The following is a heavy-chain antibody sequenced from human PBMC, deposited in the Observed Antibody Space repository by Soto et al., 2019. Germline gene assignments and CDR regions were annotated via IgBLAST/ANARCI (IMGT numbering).Heavy chain of an antibody. D-gene: IGHD3-3*01. CDR1: GFTFSSYW. CDR2: IKADGSEG. Sequence: PGGSLRLSCAASGFTFSSYWMTWARQAPGKGLEWVTNIKADGSEGDYVDSVKGRFTISRDNAKNSLYLQMNSLRAEDTAVYYCARLRPGTRVDSWGQGNLVTVSS. CDR3: ARLRPGTRVDS. V-gene: IGHV3-7*03. J-gene: IGHJ4*02.